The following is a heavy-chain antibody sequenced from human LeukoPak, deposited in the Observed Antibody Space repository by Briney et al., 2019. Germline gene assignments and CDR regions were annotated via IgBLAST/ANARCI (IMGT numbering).Heavy chain of an antibody. V-gene: IGHV1-18*01. Sequence: ASVKVTCKPSGYTFTSYGVSRVRQAPGQGLECMGWISAYNGNTNYAQKLQGRVTMTTDTSTRTAYMELRSLRSDDTAVYYCHSMSLSASKPGGDNWGQGTLVTVSS. CDR3: HSMSLSASKPGGDN. D-gene: IGHD1-26*01. CDR1: GYTFTSYG. J-gene: IGHJ4*02. CDR2: ISAYNGNT.